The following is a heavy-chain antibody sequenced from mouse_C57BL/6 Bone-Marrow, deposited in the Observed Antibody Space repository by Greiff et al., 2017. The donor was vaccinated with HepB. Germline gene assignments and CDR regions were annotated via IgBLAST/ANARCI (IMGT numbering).Heavy chain of an antibody. D-gene: IGHD1-1*01. CDR3: ARSGVYYNGGFDY. CDR1: GYTFTSYW. CDR2: IDTSNSYN. J-gene: IGHJ2*01. Sequence: QVQLQQPGAELVRPGASVKLSCKASGYTFTSYWMHWVKQRPGQGLEWIGVIDTSNSYNNYNQKFKGKATLTVDTSSSEAYMHISSLTSEDSAVYYSARSGVYYNGGFDYWGQGTTLTVSS. V-gene: IGHV1-59*01.